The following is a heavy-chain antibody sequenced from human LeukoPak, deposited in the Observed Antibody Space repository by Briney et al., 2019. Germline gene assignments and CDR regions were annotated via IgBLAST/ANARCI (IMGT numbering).Heavy chain of an antibody. CDR3: ARALVSPYFFDY. D-gene: IGHD3-10*01. CDR2: INHSGST. Sequence: PSETLSLTCAVYGGSFSGYYWSWIRQPPGKGLEWIGEINHSGSTNYNPSLKSRVTISVDKSKNQFSLKLSSVTAADTALYYCARALVSPYFFDYWGQGTLVTVSS. CDR1: GGSFSGYY. V-gene: IGHV4-34*01. J-gene: IGHJ4*02.